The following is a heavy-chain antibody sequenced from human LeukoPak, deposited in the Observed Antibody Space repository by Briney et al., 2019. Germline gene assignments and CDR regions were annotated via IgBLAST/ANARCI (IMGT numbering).Heavy chain of an antibody. J-gene: IGHJ3*02. CDR3: AREGTAGTAFDI. CDR2: IYYSGST. CDR1: GGSISSYH. Sequence: KTSETLSLTCTVSGGSISSYHWSWIRQPPGKGLERIGCIYYSGSTNYNPSLKSRVSISVDTSKNQFSLKLSSVTAADTAVYYCAREGTAGTAFDIWGQGTMVTVSS. V-gene: IGHV4-59*01. D-gene: IGHD6-13*01.